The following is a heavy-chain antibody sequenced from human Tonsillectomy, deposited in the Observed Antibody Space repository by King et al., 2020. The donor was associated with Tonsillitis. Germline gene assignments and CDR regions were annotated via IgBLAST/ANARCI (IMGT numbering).Heavy chain of an antibody. J-gene: IGHJ3*02. D-gene: IGHD3-3*02. Sequence: VQLVQSGAEVKKPGSSVKVSCKASGGTFSSYPISWVRQAPGQGLEWMGGIIPIFGAPNYAQKFQGRVTITADESTSTAYMELSSLRSDDTAVYYCARAHEPFRNDAFDIWGQGTMVTVSS. CDR3: ARAHEPFRNDAFDI. V-gene: IGHV1-69*12. CDR1: GGTFSSYP. CDR2: IIPIFGAP.